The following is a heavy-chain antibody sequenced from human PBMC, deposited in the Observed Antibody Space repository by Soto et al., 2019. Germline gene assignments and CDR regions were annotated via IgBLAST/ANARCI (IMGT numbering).Heavy chain of an antibody. D-gene: IGHD3-3*01. J-gene: IGHJ4*02. V-gene: IGHV4-59*01. Sequence: SETLSLTCTVSGGSISSYYWSWIRQPPGKGLEWIGYIYYSGSTYYNPSLKSRVTISVDTSKNQFSLKLSSVTAADTAVYYCARGGTSAYYDFWSGPAHFDYWGQGTLVTVSS. CDR3: ARGGTSAYYDFWSGPAHFDY. CDR2: IYYSGST. CDR1: GGSISSYY.